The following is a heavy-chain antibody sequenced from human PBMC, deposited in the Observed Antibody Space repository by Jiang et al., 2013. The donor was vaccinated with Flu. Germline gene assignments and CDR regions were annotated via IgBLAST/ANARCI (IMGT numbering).Heavy chain of an antibody. CDR3: ARYSSSSMYYFDY. Sequence: VQLLESGGGLVQPGGSLRLSCAASGFTFSSYAMSWVRQAPGKGLEWVSAISGSGGSTYYADSVKGRFTISRDNSKNTLYLQMNSLRAEDTAVYYCARYSSSSMYYFDYWGQGTLVTVSS. V-gene: IGHV3-23*01. D-gene: IGHD6-13*01. J-gene: IGHJ4*02. CDR2: ISGSGGST. CDR1: GFTFSSYA.